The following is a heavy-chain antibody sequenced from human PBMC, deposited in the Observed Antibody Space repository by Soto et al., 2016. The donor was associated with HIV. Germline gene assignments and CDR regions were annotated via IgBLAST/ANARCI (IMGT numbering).Heavy chain of an antibody. CDR1: GGSISSSSYS. CDR2: VSYSGTA. CDR3: ARHTICWGQGVIGYWGPGYF. V-gene: IGHV4-39*01. J-gene: IGHJ2*01. Sequence: QLQLQESGPGLVKPSETLSLTCTVSGGSISSSSYSWGWIRQSPEKGLEWIGTVSYSGTANYSPVPQESSQHFLLTRPRINSSLKLSSVTVADTAVYYCARHTICWGQGVIGYWGPGYF. D-gene: IGHD3-10*01.